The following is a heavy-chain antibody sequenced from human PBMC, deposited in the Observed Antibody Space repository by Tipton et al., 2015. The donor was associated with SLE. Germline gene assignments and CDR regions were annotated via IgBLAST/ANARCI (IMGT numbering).Heavy chain of an antibody. CDR2: IYYSGRN. D-gene: IGHD1-26*01. Sequence: TLSLTCLVSGGFISRGSCYWGWVRPSPGMGLVWIGSIYYSGRNYSNPSLKNRVTVSLDTSTNQFSLKVTSVAAADTAVYYCARHATKWALLHFNYWGQGRLVTVSS. CDR3: ARHATKWALLHFNY. J-gene: IGHJ4*02. CDR1: GGFISRGSCY. V-gene: IGHV4-39*07.